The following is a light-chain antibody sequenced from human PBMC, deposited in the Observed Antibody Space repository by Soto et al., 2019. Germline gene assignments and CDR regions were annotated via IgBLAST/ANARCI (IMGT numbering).Light chain of an antibody. CDR3: AAWDDSLNGLYV. CDR1: SSNIGSNT. J-gene: IGLJ1*01. Sequence: QSALTQPPSASGTPGQRVTISCSGSSSNIGSNTVNWYQQLPGTAPKHLIYSNNQRPSGVPDRFSGSKSGTSASLAISGLQSEDEADYYCAAWDDSLNGLYVFGTGTKLTVL. V-gene: IGLV1-44*01. CDR2: SNN.